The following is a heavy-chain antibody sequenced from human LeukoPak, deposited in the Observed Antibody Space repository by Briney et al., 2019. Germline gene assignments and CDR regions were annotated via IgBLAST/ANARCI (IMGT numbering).Heavy chain of an antibody. CDR3: ARGGYYGSGNYYNVDY. V-gene: IGHV4-59*01. D-gene: IGHD3-10*01. J-gene: IGHJ4*02. CDR1: GGSISSYY. CDR2: IYYSGST. Sequence: SETLSLTCTVSGGSISSYYWSWIRQPPGKGLEWIGCIYYSGSTNYNPSLKSRVTMSVDTSKNQFSLKLSSVTAADTAVYYCARGGYYGSGNYYNVDYWGQGTLVTVSS.